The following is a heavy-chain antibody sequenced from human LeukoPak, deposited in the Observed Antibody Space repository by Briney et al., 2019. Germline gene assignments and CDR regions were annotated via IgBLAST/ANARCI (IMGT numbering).Heavy chain of an antibody. V-gene: IGHV1-18*01. J-gene: IGHJ5*02. CDR3: ARVTAWGTCSSTSCYMFWPQPAHSAFEGGSPFDP. Sequence: ASVKVSCKASGYTFTSYGISWVRHAPGQGLEWMGWISAYNGNTNYAQKLQGRVTMTTDTSTRTAYMELRSLRSDDTAVYYCARVTAWGTCSSTSCYMFWPQPAHSAFEGGSPFDPWGQGTLVTVSS. CDR1: GYTFTSYG. CDR2: ISAYNGNT. D-gene: IGHD2-2*02.